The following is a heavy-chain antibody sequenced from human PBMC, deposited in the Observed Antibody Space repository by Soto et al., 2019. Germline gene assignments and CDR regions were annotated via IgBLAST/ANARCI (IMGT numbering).Heavy chain of an antibody. J-gene: IGHJ4*02. CDR1: GGSVSSGSYY. V-gene: IGHV4-61*01. D-gene: IGHD3-3*01. Sequence: KTSETLSLTCTVSGGSVSSGSYYWSWIRQPPGKGLEWIGYIYYSGSTNYNPSLKSRVTISVDTSKNQFSLKLSSVTAADTAVYYCARAGDFWSGYYDYWGQGTLVTVSS. CDR3: ARAGDFWSGYYDY. CDR2: IYYSGST.